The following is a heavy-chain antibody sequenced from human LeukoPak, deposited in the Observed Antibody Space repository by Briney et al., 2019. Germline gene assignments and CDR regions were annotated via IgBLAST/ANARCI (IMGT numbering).Heavy chain of an antibody. D-gene: IGHD6-19*01. CDR3: TRDPKYSSGWYSWFDP. J-gene: IGHJ5*02. Sequence: SETLSLTCTVSGASISSYYWSWIRQPAGKGLEWIGRIYTNGSPNYNPSLQSRVTMSVDTSKNQFSLQLNSVTPEDTAVYYCTRDPKYSSGWYSWFDPWGQGTLVTVSS. CDR1: GASISSYY. CDR2: IYTNGSP. V-gene: IGHV4-4*07.